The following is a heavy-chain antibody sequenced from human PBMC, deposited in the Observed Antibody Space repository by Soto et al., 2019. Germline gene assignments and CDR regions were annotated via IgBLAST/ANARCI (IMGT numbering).Heavy chain of an antibody. Sequence: PSETLSLTCAVSGYSIASGYYWAWIRQSPGKGLEWIGSIYHAGSVYHNPSLNSRVAVSLDTSKNHFSLKLTSVTAADTAVYYCASTFAYYGMEVWGQGPTVSVSS. V-gene: IGHV4-38-2*01. CDR2: IYHAGSV. J-gene: IGHJ6*02. CDR3: ASTFAYYGMEV. CDR1: GYSIASGYY.